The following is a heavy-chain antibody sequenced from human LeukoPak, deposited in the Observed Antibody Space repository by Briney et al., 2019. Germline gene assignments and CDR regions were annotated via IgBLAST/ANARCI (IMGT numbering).Heavy chain of an antibody. J-gene: IGHJ6*03. Sequence: GGSLRLSCAASGFTVSSNYMSWVRQAPGKGLEWGSVIYSGGSTYYADSVKGRFTISRDNSKNTLYLQMNSLRAEDTAVYYCARAVVVPAATYYYYYYMDVWGKGTTVTVSS. D-gene: IGHD2-2*01. V-gene: IGHV3-66*02. CDR2: IYSGGST. CDR3: ARAVVVPAATYYYYYYMDV. CDR1: GFTVSSNY.